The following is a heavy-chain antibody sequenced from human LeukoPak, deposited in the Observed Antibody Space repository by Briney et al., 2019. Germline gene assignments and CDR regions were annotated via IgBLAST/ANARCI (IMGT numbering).Heavy chain of an antibody. CDR3: ARESSVGAHKAFDY. Sequence: GGSLRLSCAASGFTFSNYWMHWVRQAPGKGLVWFSRINSHGSTTSYADSVKGRLTIPKANAKNTLYLQMNSLRAEDTAVYYCARESSVGAHKAFDYWGQGTLVTVSS. CDR1: GFTFSNYW. CDR2: INSHGSTT. D-gene: IGHD1-26*01. V-gene: IGHV3-74*01. J-gene: IGHJ4*02.